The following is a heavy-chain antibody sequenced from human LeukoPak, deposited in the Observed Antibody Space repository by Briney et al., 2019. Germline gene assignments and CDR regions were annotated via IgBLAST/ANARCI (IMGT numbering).Heavy chain of an antibody. CDR1: GFTIGGFA. CDR2: ISGSGGST. D-gene: IGHD5-18*01. Sequence: PGGSLRLSCAASGFTIGGFAMTWVRQAPGKGLEWVSAISGSGGSTYYADSVKGRFTISRDNSKNTLYLQMNSLRAEDTAVYYCAKYVDTAMYYFDYWGQGTLVTVSS. J-gene: IGHJ4*02. CDR3: AKYVDTAMYYFDY. V-gene: IGHV3-23*01.